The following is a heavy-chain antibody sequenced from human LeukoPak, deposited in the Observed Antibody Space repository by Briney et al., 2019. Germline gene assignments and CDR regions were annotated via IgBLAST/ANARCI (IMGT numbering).Heavy chain of an antibody. J-gene: IGHJ6*03. CDR2: IYTSGST. D-gene: IGHD3-3*01. CDR1: GGSISSYY. V-gene: IGHV4-4*07. Sequence: SETLSLTCTVSGGSISSYYWSWIRQPAGKGVEWIGRIYTSGSTNYNPSLKSRVTMSVDTSKNQFSLKLISVTAADTAVYYCARDRSILRFLERKYYYMDVWGKGTTVTVSS. CDR3: ARDRSILRFLERKYYYMDV.